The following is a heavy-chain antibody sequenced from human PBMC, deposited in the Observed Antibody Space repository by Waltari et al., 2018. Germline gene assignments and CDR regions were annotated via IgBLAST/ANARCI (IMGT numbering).Heavy chain of an antibody. CDR2: IKKDGSEK. Sequence: EVQLVQSGGGLVQPGGSLRLSCAASGLTFSDYWWSWVRQAPGKGLEWVANIKKDGSEKYYVDSVKGRFTISRDNAKNSLYLQMNSLRVEDTAVYYCATEKGGSDFWGQGTLVTVSS. J-gene: IGHJ4*02. CDR3: ATEKGGSDF. V-gene: IGHV3-7*01. CDR1: GLTFSDYW. D-gene: IGHD3-16*01.